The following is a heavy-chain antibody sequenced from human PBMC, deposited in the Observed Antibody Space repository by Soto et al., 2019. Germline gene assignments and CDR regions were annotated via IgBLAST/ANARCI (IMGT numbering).Heavy chain of an antibody. V-gene: IGHV3-13*01. CDR2: IGTAGDT. J-gene: IGHJ4*02. CDR1: GFTFSSYD. Sequence: EVQLVESGGGLVQPGGSLRLSCAASGFTFSSYDMHWVRQATGKGLECVSAIGTAGDTYYPGSVKGRFTISRENGKNSLYHQMNSLIAGATAVYYCARGPYGSGRPIAPYYIDYGGQGPMVAVSS. D-gene: IGHD3-10*01. CDR3: ARGPYGSGRPIAPYYIDY.